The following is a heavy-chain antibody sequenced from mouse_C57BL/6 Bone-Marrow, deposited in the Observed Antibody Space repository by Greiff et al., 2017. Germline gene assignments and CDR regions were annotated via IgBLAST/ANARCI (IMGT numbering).Heavy chain of an antibody. CDR1: GYTFTSYW. CDR3: ARTGGSGYPFAY. V-gene: IGHV1-74*01. Sequence: VQLQQPGAELVKPGASVKVSCKASGYTFTSYWMHWVKQRPGQGLEWIGRIHPSDSDTNYNQKFKGKATLTVDKSSSTAYIQLSSLTSEDSAVYYCARTGGSGYPFAYWGQGTLVTVSA. CDR2: IHPSDSDT. D-gene: IGHD3-2*02. J-gene: IGHJ3*01.